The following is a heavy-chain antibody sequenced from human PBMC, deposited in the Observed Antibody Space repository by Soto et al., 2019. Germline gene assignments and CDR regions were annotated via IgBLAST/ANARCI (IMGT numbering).Heavy chain of an antibody. CDR2: IYYSGST. Sequence: SETLSLTCTVSGGSISSGDYYWSWIRQPPGKGLEWIGYIYYSGSTYYNPSLKSRVTISLDTSKDQFSLKLDSVTAADTAVYYCVRGYTYFDYWGQGTLVTVSS. CDR3: VRGYTYFDY. J-gene: IGHJ4*02. CDR1: GGSISSGDYY. D-gene: IGHD6-13*01. V-gene: IGHV4-30-4*01.